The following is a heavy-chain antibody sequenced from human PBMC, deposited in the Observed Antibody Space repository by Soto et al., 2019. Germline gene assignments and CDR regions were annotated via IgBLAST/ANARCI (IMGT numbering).Heavy chain of an antibody. D-gene: IGHD2-15*01. CDR1: GFTFSSYA. Sequence: GGSLRLSCAASGFTFSSYAMGWVRQGPGKGLEWVAVVSIGGSTHYADSVRGRFTISRDNSKNTLSLQMNSLTAEDTAVYFCAKRRGAGGQFDYWGQGALVTVSX. J-gene: IGHJ4*02. CDR2: VSIGGST. CDR3: AKRRGAGGQFDY. V-gene: IGHV3-23*01.